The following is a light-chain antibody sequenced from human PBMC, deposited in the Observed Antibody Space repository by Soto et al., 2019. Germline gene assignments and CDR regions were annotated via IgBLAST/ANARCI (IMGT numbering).Light chain of an antibody. J-gene: IGLJ3*02. Sequence: QAVVTQPPSASGTPGQRVTISCSGSSSNIGSNIVNWYQQVPGTAPKPLIYNNNERPSGVPVRFSGSKSGTSASLAISGLQSEDEADYHCASWDDSLNGPVFGGGTKLTVL. CDR2: NNN. CDR1: SSNIGSNI. V-gene: IGLV1-44*01. CDR3: ASWDDSLNGPV.